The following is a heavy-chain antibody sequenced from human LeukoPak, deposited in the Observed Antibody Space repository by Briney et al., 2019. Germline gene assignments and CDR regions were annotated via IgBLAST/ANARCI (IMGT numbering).Heavy chain of an antibody. CDR3: ARGGVYYDFWSGYCTGYFDY. CDR2: IYYSGST. D-gene: IGHD3-3*01. J-gene: IGHJ4*02. Sequence: PSETLSLTXTVSGGSIRSGDYYWSWIRQPPGKGLDWIGYIYYSGSTYYNPSLKSRVTISVDTSKNQFSLKLSSVTAADTAVYYCARGGVYYDFWSGYCTGYFDYWGQGTLVTVSS. CDR1: GGSIRSGDYY. V-gene: IGHV4-30-4*08.